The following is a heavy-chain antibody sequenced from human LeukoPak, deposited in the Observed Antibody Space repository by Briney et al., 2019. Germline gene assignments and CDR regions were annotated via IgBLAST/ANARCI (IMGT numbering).Heavy chain of an antibody. CDR3: ARVDFYYDSSGYPPPDY. J-gene: IGHJ4*02. V-gene: IGHV3-11*04. CDR1: GFSFSDYY. Sequence: GGSLRLSCAASGFSFSDYYMTWIRQSPGKGLEWVSFISSGGDTIYYADSVKGRFTISRDNSKNTLYLQMNSLRAEDTAVCYCARVDFYYDSSGYPPPDYWGQGTLVTVSS. CDR2: ISSGGDTI. D-gene: IGHD3-22*01.